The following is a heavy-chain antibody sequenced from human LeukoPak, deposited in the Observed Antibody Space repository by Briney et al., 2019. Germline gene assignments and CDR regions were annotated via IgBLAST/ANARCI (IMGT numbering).Heavy chain of an antibody. CDR2: IYTSGST. CDR1: GGSISSYY. J-gene: IGHJ5*02. CDR3: ARGQTQWLRYNWFDP. D-gene: IGHD5-12*01. Sequence: SSETLSLTCTVSGGSISSYYWSWIRQPAGKGLEWIGRIYTSGSTNYNTSLKSRVTMSVDTSKNQFSLKLSSVTAADTAVYYCARGQTQWLRYNWFDPWGQGTLATVSS. V-gene: IGHV4-4*07.